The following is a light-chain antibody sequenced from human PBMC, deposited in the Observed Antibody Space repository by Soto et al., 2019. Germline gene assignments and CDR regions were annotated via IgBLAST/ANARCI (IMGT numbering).Light chain of an antibody. J-gene: IGLJ1*01. CDR3: SSYTSSTTSYV. V-gene: IGLV2-14*01. CDR1: SSDVGGYNY. CDR2: DVS. Sequence: QSVLTQPASVSGSPGQSITISCTGTSSDVGGYNYVSWYQQHPGKAPKLMLFDVSGRPSGVSNRFSGSKSGNTASLTISGLQAEDEADYYCSSYTSSTTSYVFGTGTKVTVL.